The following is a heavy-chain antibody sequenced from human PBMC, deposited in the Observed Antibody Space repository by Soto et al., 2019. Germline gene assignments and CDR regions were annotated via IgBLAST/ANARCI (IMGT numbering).Heavy chain of an antibody. V-gene: IGHV3-15*07. CDR2: MKRKTDGGTT. Sequence: GVSLRLSCAASGFTFSNAWINWVRQAPGKGLEWVGRMKRKTDGGTTDCAAPVKGRFAISRDDSKNMVYLQLNCQKTEDTTISYRSTGSYSTMIIPCFDNWEQETLV. CDR3: STGSYSTMIIPCFDN. D-gene: IGHD6-13*01. J-gene: IGHJ4*01. CDR1: GFTFSNAW.